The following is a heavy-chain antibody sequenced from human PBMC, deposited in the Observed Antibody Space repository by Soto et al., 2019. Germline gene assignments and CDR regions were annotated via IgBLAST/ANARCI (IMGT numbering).Heavy chain of an antibody. CDR3: AREYSSTWYIDY. CDR2: IYPGDSDT. Sequence: PGESLKISCKGSGYSFTTYWIAWVRQMPGKGLEWTGIIYPGDSDTRYSPTFQGQVTISADKSISTAYLQWSSLKASDTAMYYCAREYSSTWYIDYWGQGTLVTVSS. CDR1: GYSFTTYW. J-gene: IGHJ4*02. V-gene: IGHV5-51*01. D-gene: IGHD6-13*01.